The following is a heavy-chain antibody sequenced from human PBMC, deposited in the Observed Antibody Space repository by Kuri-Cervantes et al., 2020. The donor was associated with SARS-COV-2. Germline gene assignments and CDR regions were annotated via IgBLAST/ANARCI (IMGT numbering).Heavy chain of an antibody. CDR1: GFTFSSYG. Sequence: LSLTCAASGFTFSSYGMHWVRQAPGKGLEWVAVIWYDGSNKYYADSVKGRFTISRDNSKNTLYLQMNSLRAEDTAVYYCARGSGVLWWLVEYWGQGTLVTVSS. CDR2: IWYDGSNK. CDR3: ARGSGVLWWLVEY. J-gene: IGHJ4*02. V-gene: IGHV3-33*01. D-gene: IGHD5-12*01.